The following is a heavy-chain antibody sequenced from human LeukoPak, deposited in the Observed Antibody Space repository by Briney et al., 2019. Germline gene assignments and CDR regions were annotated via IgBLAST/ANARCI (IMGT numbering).Heavy chain of an antibody. CDR2: ISGSGGST. CDR3: AKRYNWNLASAFDI. J-gene: IGHJ3*02. D-gene: IGHD1-7*01. CDR1: GFTFSSYA. Sequence: PGGSLRLSCAASGFTFSSYAVSWVRRAPGRGLEWVSAISGSGGSTYYADCVKGRFTISRDNSKNTLYLQTNSLRAEDTAVYYCAKRYNWNLASAFDIWGQGTMVTVSS. V-gene: IGHV3-23*01.